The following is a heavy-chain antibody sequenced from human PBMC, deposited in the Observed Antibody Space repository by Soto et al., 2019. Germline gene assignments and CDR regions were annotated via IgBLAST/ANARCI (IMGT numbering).Heavy chain of an antibody. J-gene: IGHJ5*02. CDR2: ISADNGNT. Sequence: ASVKVSCKASGYTFTRYGISWVRQAPGQGLEWMGWISADNGNTKYVQKLQGRVTMTTDTSTNTAYMELRSLRSDDTAVYYCARVLGFYGSGSYYNVDWFDPWGQGTLVTVSS. D-gene: IGHD3-10*01. CDR3: ARVLGFYGSGSYYNVDWFDP. V-gene: IGHV1-18*01. CDR1: GYTFTRYG.